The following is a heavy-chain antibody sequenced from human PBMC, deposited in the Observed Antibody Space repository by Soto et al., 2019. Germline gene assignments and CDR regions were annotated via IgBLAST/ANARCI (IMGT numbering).Heavy chain of an antibody. CDR3: AKGYSGYDLNWFDP. D-gene: IGHD5-12*01. CDR1: GFTFSSYA. CDR2: ISGRVGRT. V-gene: IGHV3-23*01. J-gene: IGHJ5*02. Sequence: PGGSLRLSCAASGFTFSSYAMSWVRQAPGKGLEWVSAISGRVGRTYYADSVKGRFTISRDNSKNTLYLQMKSLRAEDTAVYYCAKGYSGYDLNWFDPWGQGTLVTVSS.